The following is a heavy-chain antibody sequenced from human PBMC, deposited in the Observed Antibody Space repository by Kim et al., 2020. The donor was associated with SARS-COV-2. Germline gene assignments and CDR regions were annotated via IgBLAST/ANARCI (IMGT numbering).Heavy chain of an antibody. V-gene: IGHV1-46*01. J-gene: IGHJ6*02. CDR1: GYTFTSYY. Sequence: ASVKVSCKASGYTFTSYYMHWVRQAPGQGLEWMGIINPSGGSTSYAQKFQGRVTMTRDTSTSTVYMELSSLRSEDTAVYYCARMSSDLSYYYGMDVWGQGTTVTVSS. CDR2: INPSGGST. CDR3: ARMSSDLSYYYGMDV.